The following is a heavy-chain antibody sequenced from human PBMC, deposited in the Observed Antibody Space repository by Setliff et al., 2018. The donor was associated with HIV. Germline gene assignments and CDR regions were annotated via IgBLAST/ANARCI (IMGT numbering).Heavy chain of an antibody. V-gene: IGHV1-8*01. J-gene: IGHJ5*02. CDR2: MNPERGNT. Sequence: ASVKVSCKASGYTFTSYDINWVRQATGQGLEWMGWMNPERGNTGYAQKFQGGVTMTRNTSISTAYMELSSLRSEDTAVYYWARGAWDSSGYYYWFDPWGQGTLVTVSS. CDR3: ARGAWDSSGYYYWFDP. D-gene: IGHD3-22*01. CDR1: GYTFTSYD.